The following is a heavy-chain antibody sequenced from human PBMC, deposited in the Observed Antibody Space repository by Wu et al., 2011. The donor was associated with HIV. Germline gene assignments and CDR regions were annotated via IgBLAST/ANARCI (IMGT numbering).Heavy chain of an antibody. Sequence: QVQLVQSGAEVKKPGASVKVSCKASGYTFNSYGISWVRQAPGQGLEWMGWINPNSGGTNYAQKSQDRVTMTRDTSINTAYMELSSLRYDDTAVYYCVRGRPVVVVALTGHPFDFWGQGTLVTVSS. J-gene: IGHJ4*02. CDR1: GYTFNSYG. D-gene: IGHD2-15*01. CDR2: INPNSGGT. CDR3: VRGRPVVVVALTGHPFDF. V-gene: IGHV1-2*02.